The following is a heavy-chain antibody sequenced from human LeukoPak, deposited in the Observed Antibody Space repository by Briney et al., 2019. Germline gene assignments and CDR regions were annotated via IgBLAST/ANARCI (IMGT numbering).Heavy chain of an antibody. CDR1: GVSISSTNSY. Sequence: PSETLSLTCTVSGVSISSTNSYWGWIRQSPRTGLEWIGNIYSSGSTYYSPSLKSRVTISIDTSENQFSLKLTSVTAADTAVYYCARKREGPATGIDYWGQGTLVTVS. D-gene: IGHD2-15*01. CDR3: ARKREGPATGIDY. J-gene: IGHJ4*02. CDR2: IYSSGST. V-gene: IGHV4-39*07.